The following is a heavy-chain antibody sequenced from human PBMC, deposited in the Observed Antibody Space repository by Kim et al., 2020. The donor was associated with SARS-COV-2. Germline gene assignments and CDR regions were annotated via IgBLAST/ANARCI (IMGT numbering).Heavy chain of an antibody. CDR3: VKGGRGYYYGSGSYYTDGPYYYNAMDA. V-gene: IGHV3-30*02. D-gene: IGHD3-10*01. Sequence: GGSLRLSCAASGFTFSSYGMHWVRQAPGKGLEWVAVISYDGSNKYYADSVKGRFTISRDNSKNTLYLQMNSLRAEDTAVYYCVKGGRGYYYGSGSYYTDGPYYYNAMDAWGQGTTLTVSS. J-gene: IGHJ6*02. CDR1: GFTFSSYG. CDR2: ISYDGSNK.